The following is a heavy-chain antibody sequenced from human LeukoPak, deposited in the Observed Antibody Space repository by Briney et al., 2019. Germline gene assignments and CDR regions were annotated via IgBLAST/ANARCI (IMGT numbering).Heavy chain of an antibody. CDR1: GFMFSNYG. CDR3: ARIKAVAGTVGFFDY. J-gene: IGHJ4*02. D-gene: IGHD6-19*01. CDR2: IWYDGNNK. V-gene: IGHV3-33*01. Sequence: GGSLRLSCAASGFMFSNYGMHWVRQAPGKGLEWVAAIWYDGNNKYYADFVKGRFTISRDNSKNTFYLEMNSLRDEDTAVYYCARIKAVAGTVGFFDYWGQGTLVTVSS.